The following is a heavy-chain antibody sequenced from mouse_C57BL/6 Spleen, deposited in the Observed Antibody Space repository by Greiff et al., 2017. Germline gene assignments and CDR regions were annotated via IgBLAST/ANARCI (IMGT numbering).Heavy chain of an antibody. V-gene: IGHV10-1*01. Sequence: GGGLVQPKGSLKLSCAASGFSFNTYAMNWVRQAPGKGLEWVARIRSKSNNYATYYADSVKDRFTISRDDSESMLYLQMNNLKTEDTAMYYCVREDYDCFDYWGQGTTLTVSS. D-gene: IGHD2-4*01. CDR1: GFSFNTYA. J-gene: IGHJ2*01. CDR3: VREDYDCFDY. CDR2: IRSKSNNYAT.